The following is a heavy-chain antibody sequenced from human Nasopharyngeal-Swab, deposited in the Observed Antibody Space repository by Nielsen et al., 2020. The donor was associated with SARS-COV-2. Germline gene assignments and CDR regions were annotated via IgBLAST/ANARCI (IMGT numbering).Heavy chain of an antibody. V-gene: IGHV1-18*01. CDR3: ARGGGASILWFGELGQTAFDI. D-gene: IGHD3-10*01. J-gene: IGHJ3*02. CDR1: GYTFTSYG. CDR2: ISGYNGNP. Sequence: ASVKVSCKASGYTFTSYGIIWVRQAPGQGLEWMGWISGYNGNPNYAQKLQGRVTMTTDPSTRTAYMELRSLRSDDPAVYYCARGGGASILWFGELGQTAFDIWGQGTMVTVSS.